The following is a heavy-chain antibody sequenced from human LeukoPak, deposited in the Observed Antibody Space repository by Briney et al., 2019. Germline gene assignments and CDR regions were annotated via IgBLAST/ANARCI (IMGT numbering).Heavy chain of an antibody. J-gene: IGHJ3*02. CDR2: SSSGGSTR. V-gene: IGHV3-11*04. CDR3: ARDAYCNSDYCYSLDAFDI. D-gene: IGHD2/OR15-2a*01. Sequence: PGGSLRLSCTASGFTFGDYAMSWFRQAPGKGLEWVSYSSSGGSTRYYADSVKGRFTISRDNAKNSLYLQMNSLRAEDTAVYYCARDAYCNSDYCYSLDAFDIWGQGTMVTVSS. CDR1: GFTFGDYA.